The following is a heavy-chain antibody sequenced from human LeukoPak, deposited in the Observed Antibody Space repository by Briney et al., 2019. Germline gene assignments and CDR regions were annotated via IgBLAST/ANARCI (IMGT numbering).Heavy chain of an antibody. V-gene: IGHV1-8*01. CDR3: ACGGYGSGSFKFS. CDR2: MNPNSGNT. J-gene: IGHJ4*02. Sequence: GASVKVSCRASGYTFTSYDINWVRQATGQGLEWMGWMNPNSGNTSYAQKFQGRVTMTRNTSISTAYMELSSLRSEDTAVYYCACGGYGSGSFKFSWGQGTLVTVSS. CDR1: GYTFTSYD. D-gene: IGHD3-10*01.